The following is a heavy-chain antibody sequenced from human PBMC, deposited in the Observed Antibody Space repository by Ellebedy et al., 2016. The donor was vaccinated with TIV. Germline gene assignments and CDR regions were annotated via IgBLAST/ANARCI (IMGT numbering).Heavy chain of an antibody. V-gene: IGHV3-23*01. D-gene: IGHD1-26*01. Sequence: GGSLRLSXAASGFTFSNYAMSWVRQAPGKGLEWVSAITGIGTSTYYADSVKGRFTISRDNSKNTLSLQMNSLRADDTAVYYCARAPPRRGSYVWDYWGQGTLVTVSS. CDR1: GFTFSNYA. J-gene: IGHJ4*02. CDR3: ARAPPRRGSYVWDY. CDR2: ITGIGTST.